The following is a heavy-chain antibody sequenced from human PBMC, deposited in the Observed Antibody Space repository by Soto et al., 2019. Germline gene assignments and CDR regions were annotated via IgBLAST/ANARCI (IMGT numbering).Heavy chain of an antibody. Sequence: QVQLVQSGAEVKKPGASVKVSCKASGYTFTSYYMHWVRQAPGQGLELMGIVNPSGGSTTYAQKCQRRVTITTHTSTSTVYTELSSLRSDDTAVYYCARVGGYSYGGVDYWGPGTLVTVSS. D-gene: IGHD5-18*01. CDR2: VNPSGGST. CDR1: GYTFTSYY. CDR3: ARVGGYSYGGVDY. J-gene: IGHJ4*02. V-gene: IGHV1-46*01.